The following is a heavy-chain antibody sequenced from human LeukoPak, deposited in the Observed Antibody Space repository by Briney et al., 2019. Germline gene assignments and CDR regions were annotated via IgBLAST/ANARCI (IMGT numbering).Heavy chain of an antibody. Sequence: PGGSLRLSCAASGFTFSSYAMSWFRQAPGKGLEWVSAISGSGGSTYYADSVKGRFSISRGNSKNTLYLQMNSLRAEDTAVYYCAKVVRDNWNYRFYYWGQGTLVTVSS. D-gene: IGHD1-7*01. CDR3: AKVVRDNWNYRFYY. CDR1: GFTFSSYA. V-gene: IGHV3-23*01. J-gene: IGHJ4*02. CDR2: ISGSGGST.